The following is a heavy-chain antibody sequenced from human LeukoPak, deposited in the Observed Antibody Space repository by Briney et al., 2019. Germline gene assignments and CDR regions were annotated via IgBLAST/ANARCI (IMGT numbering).Heavy chain of an antibody. CDR3: AKDRRTTVVTPDYFDY. J-gene: IGHJ4*02. V-gene: IGHV3-23*01. Sequence: GGSLRLSCAASGLTFSSYAMSWVRQAPGKGLEWVSSIRGNGGTTYYADSVKGRFTISRDNSKNMLYLQMNSLRAEDTAVYYCAKDRRTTVVTPDYFDYWGQGTLVTVSS. D-gene: IGHD4-23*01. CDR1: GLTFSSYA. CDR2: IRGNGGTT.